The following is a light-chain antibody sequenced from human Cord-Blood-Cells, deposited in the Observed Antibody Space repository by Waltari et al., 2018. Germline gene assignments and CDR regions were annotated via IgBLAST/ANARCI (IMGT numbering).Light chain of an antibody. V-gene: IGLV2-23*01. Sequence: QSALTQPASVSGSPGQSITISCTGTSSDVGSYNLVSWYQQHPGKALKRMIYEGSKRPSGVSNRFSGSKSGNTASLTISGLQAEDEADYYCCSYAGSSTWVFGGGTKLTVL. J-gene: IGLJ3*02. CDR3: CSYAGSSTWV. CDR1: SSDVGSYNL. CDR2: EGS.